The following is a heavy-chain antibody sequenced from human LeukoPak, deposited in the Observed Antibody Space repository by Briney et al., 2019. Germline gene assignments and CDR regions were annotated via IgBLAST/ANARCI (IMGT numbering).Heavy chain of an antibody. CDR3: ARTMVRGVIGDY. V-gene: IGHV3-48*01. J-gene: IGHJ4*02. Sequence: GGSLRLSCAASGFTFSSYSMNWVRQAPGKGLEWVSYISSSSSTIDYADSVKGRFTISRDNAKNSLYLQMNSLRAEDTAVYYCARTMVRGVIGDYWGQGTLVTVSS. D-gene: IGHD3-10*01. CDR1: GFTFSSYS. CDR2: ISSSSSTI.